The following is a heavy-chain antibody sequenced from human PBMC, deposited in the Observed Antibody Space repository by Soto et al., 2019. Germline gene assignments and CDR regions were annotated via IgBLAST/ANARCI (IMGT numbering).Heavy chain of an antibody. J-gene: IGHJ6*02. V-gene: IGHV3-30-3*01. D-gene: IGHD4-4*01. CDR1: GFTFSSYA. Sequence: GGSLRLSCAASGFTFSSYAMHWVRQAPGKGLEWVAVISYDGSNKYYADSVKGRFTISRDNSKNTLYLQMNSLRAEDTAVYYCARATVSTGHYYGMDVWGQGPRSPSP. CDR2: ISYDGSNK. CDR3: ARATVSTGHYYGMDV.